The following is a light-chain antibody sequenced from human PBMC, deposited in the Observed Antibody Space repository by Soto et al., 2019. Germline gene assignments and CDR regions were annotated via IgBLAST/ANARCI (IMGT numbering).Light chain of an antibody. CDR2: EVS. CDR3: SSYTSSSTYV. J-gene: IGLJ1*01. Sequence: QSALTQPPSVSGSPGQSVTISCTGTSSDVGNYNRVSWYQQPPGTSPKDIIYEVSNRPSGVPDRFSGSKSVNTASLTISGLQAEDEADYYCSSYTSSSTYVFGTGTKLTVL. CDR1: SSDVGNYNR. V-gene: IGLV2-18*02.